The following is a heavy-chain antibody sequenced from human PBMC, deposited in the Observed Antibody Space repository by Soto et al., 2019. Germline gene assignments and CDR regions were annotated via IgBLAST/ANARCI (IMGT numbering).Heavy chain of an antibody. CDR2: ISGSGGST. V-gene: IGHV3-23*01. Sequence: GSLRLSCAASGFTFSSYAMSWVRQAPGKGLEWVSAISGSGGSTYYADSVKGRFTISRANSKNTLYLQMNSLGAEDTAVYYCAKDLIPMVRGTWAYGAKGTLVTVSP. J-gene: IGHJ4*02. CDR1: GFTFSSYA. CDR3: AKDLIPMVRGTWAY. D-gene: IGHD3-10*01.